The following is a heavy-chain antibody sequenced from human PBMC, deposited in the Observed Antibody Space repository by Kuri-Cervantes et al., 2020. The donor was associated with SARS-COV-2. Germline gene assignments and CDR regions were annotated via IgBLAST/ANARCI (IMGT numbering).Heavy chain of an antibody. J-gene: IGHJ4*02. D-gene: IGHD6-19*01. CDR2: IGYDGSRK. V-gene: IGHV3-30*18. CDR1: GFIFSRYG. Sequence: GESLKISCEASGFIFSRYGMHWVRQAPGKGLEWVAAIGYDGSRKHYSDSLKGRFTISRDNSQNTVYLQMSTLRDDDTAVYYCAKEGSSGWYGGGWGQGALVTVSS. CDR3: AKEGSSGWYGGG.